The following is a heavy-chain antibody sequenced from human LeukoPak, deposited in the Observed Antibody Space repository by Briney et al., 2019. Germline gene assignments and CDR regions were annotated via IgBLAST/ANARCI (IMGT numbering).Heavy chain of an antibody. CDR2: INPDAGDT. V-gene: IGHV1-2*06. Sequence: GASVKVSCKASGYSFTDYFLYWVRQAPGQGLEWMGRINPDAGDTNYAQTFQGRITMTRDTSISTAYMELSSLKSDDPAVYYCARLSTATRHCLAASDIWGQGTVVTVSS. J-gene: IGHJ3*02. D-gene: IGHD6-19*01. CDR3: ARLSTATRHCLAASDI. CDR1: GYSFTDYF.